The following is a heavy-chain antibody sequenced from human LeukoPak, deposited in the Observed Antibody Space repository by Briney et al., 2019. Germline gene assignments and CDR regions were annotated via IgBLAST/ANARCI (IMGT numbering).Heavy chain of an antibody. CDR3: ARMRPELDY. CDR2: IWFDGSEK. D-gene: IGHD6-6*01. V-gene: IGHV3-33*08. Sequence: GGSLRLSCAASGFSFGHCGMHWVRQAPTKGLEWVAVIWFDGSEKFYGDSVNGRFTISRDNSKSTLYLQMNSLGVDDTAVYYCARMRPELDYWGQGTLVAVSS. J-gene: IGHJ4*02. CDR1: GFSFGHCG.